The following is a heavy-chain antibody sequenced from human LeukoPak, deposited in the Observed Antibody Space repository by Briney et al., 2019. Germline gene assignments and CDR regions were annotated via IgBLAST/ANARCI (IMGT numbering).Heavy chain of an antibody. V-gene: IGHV3-21*01. J-gene: IGHJ4*02. Sequence: GGSLRLSCAASAFTFSSYSMNWVRQAPGKGLEWVSSISSSSSYIYYADSVKGRFTISRDNAKNSLYLQMNSLRAEDTAVYYCARDHHSSGWYPFDYWGQGTLVTVSS. CDR1: AFTFSSYS. CDR3: ARDHHSSGWYPFDY. CDR2: ISSSSSYI. D-gene: IGHD6-19*01.